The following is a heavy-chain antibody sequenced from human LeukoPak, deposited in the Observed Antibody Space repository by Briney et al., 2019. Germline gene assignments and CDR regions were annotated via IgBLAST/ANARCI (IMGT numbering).Heavy chain of an antibody. CDR3: AKDLAYRSGWFLGAFDV. Sequence: GGSLRLPCAASGFIFSNYAMSWVRQAPGKGLEWVSGISGSAGSTYYADSVKGRFSISRDNSKNTVYLQMNRLRAEDTAAYYCAKDLAYRSGWFLGAFDVWGQGTLVTVSS. D-gene: IGHD6-19*01. J-gene: IGHJ4*02. CDR2: ISGSAGST. V-gene: IGHV3-23*01. CDR1: GFIFSNYA.